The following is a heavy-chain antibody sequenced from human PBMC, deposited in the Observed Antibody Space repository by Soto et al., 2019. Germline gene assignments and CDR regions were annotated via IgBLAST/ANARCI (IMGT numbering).Heavy chain of an antibody. V-gene: IGHV2-5*02. D-gene: IGHD2-8*01. Sequence: QITLTESGPTLVKPTQTLTLTCTFSGFSFSTSAVGVGWIRQPPGKALEWLALIYWDDDKRYSPFLKSRLTITKDTSTNQVVLTMPNMDPVDTGTYYCAHLYWAAYGTRYYFDYWGQGTLVTVSS. J-gene: IGHJ4*02. CDR1: GFSFSTSAVG. CDR3: AHLYWAAYGTRYYFDY. CDR2: IYWDDDK.